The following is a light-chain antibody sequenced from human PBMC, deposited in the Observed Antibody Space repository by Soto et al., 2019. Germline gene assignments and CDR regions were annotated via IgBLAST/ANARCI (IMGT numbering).Light chain of an antibody. V-gene: IGKV1-16*01. CDR2: AAS. Sequence: DIQMTQSPASLSASPGDRVTMTCRASQGISSYLAWFQQKPGQAPRSLIYAASSWQSGVPSRFSGSGSGTDFTLTISSLQPEDFAIYYCQQYDSYPITFGEGTRLEIK. CDR3: QQYDSYPIT. CDR1: QGISSY. J-gene: IGKJ5*01.